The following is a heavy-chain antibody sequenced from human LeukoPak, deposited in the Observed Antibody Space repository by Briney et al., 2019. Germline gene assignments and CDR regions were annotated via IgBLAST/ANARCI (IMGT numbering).Heavy chain of an antibody. CDR2: IYYSGST. CDR3: AREGEVGTTWSWFDP. D-gene: IGHD1-26*01. Sequence: PSGTLSLTCAVSGGSISSSNWWGWIRQPPGKGLEWIGSIYYSGSTYYNPSLKSRVTISVDTSKNQFSLKLSSVTAADTAVYYCAREGEVGTTWSWFDPWGQGTLVTVSS. V-gene: IGHV4-39*02. CDR1: GGSISSSNW. J-gene: IGHJ5*02.